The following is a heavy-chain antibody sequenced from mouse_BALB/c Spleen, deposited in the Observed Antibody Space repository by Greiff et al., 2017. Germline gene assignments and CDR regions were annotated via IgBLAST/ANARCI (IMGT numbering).Heavy chain of an antibody. CDR3: ARGMDY. Sequence: VQLQQSGAELVKPGTSVKLSCKASGYNFTSYWINWVKLRPGQGLEWIGDIYPGSGSTNYNEKFKSKATLTVDTSSSTAYMQLSSLASEDSALYYCARGMDYWGQGTSVTVSS. CDR1: GYNFTSYW. V-gene: IGHV1-55*01. J-gene: IGHJ4*01. CDR2: IYPGSGST.